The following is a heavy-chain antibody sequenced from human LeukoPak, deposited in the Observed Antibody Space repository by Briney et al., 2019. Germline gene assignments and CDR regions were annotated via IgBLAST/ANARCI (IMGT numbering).Heavy chain of an antibody. CDR1: GYTFTSYY. Sequence: ASAKVSCKASGYTFTSYYMHWVRQAPGQGLEWMGIINPSGGSTSYAQKFQGRVTMTRDTSTSTVYMELSSLRSEDTAVYYCARDSRRKPYFDYWGQGTLVTVSS. CDR2: INPSGGST. V-gene: IGHV1-46*01. CDR3: ARDSRRKPYFDY. D-gene: IGHD1-14*01. J-gene: IGHJ4*02.